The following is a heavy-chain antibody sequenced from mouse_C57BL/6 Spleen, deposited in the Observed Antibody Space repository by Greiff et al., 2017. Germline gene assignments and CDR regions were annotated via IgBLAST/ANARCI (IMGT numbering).Heavy chain of an antibody. V-gene: IGHV2-2*01. CDR1: GFSLTSYG. J-gene: IGHJ4*01. CDR3: ARKGGSSLYAMDY. Sequence: VQLQESGPGLVQPSQSLSITCTVSGFSLTSYGVHWVRQSPGKGLEWLGVIWSGGSTDYNAAFISSLSISKDNSKSQFFFKMNSLQADDTAIYYGARKGGSSLYAMDYWGQGTSVTVSS. D-gene: IGHD1-1*01. CDR2: IWSGGST.